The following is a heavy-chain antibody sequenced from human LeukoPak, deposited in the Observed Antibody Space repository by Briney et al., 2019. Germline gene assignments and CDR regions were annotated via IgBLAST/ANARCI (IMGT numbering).Heavy chain of an antibody. Sequence: GASVKVSCKVSGYTLTELFMHWVRQAPGKGLEWMGGFDPEDGETIYAQKFQGRVTMTEDTSTDTAYMELSSLRSEDTAVYYCATDSKAVAGAYYFDYWGQGTLVTVSS. CDR1: GYTLTELF. V-gene: IGHV1-24*01. D-gene: IGHD6-19*01. CDR3: ATDSKAVAGAYYFDY. CDR2: FDPEDGET. J-gene: IGHJ4*02.